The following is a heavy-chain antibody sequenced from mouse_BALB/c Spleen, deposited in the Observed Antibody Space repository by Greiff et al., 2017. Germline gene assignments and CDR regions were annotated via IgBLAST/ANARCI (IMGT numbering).Heavy chain of an antibody. CDR3: ARDGFGLTAGFAY. Sequence: EVQRVESGGGLVKPGGSLKLSCAASGFTFSDYYMYWVRQTPEKRLEWVATISDGGSYTYYPDSVKGRFTISRDNAKNNLYLQMSSLKSEDTAMYYCARDGFGLTAGFAYWGQGTLVTVSA. J-gene: IGHJ3*01. D-gene: IGHD1-2*01. V-gene: IGHV5-4*02. CDR2: ISDGGSYT. CDR1: GFTFSDYY.